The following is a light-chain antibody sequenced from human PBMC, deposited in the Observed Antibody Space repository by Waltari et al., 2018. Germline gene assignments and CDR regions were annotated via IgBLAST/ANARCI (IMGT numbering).Light chain of an antibody. CDR2: GAS. Sequence: EIVLTQSPGTVSLSPGVGATPACRASQRVTNNYLAWYQQKPGLPTRLLMYGASIRASGIPDRFSGSGSGTDFTLNISRLEPEDFAVYYCQQYGSSPTCGQGTRLEIK. V-gene: IGKV3-20*01. J-gene: IGKJ5*01. CDR3: QQYGSSPT. CDR1: QRVTNNY.